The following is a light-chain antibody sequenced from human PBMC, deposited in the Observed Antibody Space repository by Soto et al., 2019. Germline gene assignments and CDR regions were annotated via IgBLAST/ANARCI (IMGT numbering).Light chain of an antibody. CDR1: SSDVGGYNY. CDR3: SSYTSSRGVV. Sequence: QSVLTQPASVSGSPGQSITISCTGTSSDVGGYNYVSWYQQHPGQAPKLMIYEVSNRPSGVSNRFSGSKSGNTASLTISGLQAEDESDYYCSSYTSSRGVVFGGGTKLTVL. CDR2: EVS. J-gene: IGLJ2*01. V-gene: IGLV2-14*01.